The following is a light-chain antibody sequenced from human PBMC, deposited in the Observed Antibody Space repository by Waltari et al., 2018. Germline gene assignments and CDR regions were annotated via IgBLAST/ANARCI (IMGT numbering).Light chain of an antibody. J-gene: IGLJ1*01. V-gene: IGLV2-14*01. CDR3: SSYTTSSAPGV. CDR1: DSDVGAYDF. Sequence: QSALTQPASVSASPGQSLTISCSGTDSDVGAYDFVSWYQQHPGKAPHLIIYELSNRPSGISNRFSASKSGNTASLTISGLQAEDEADYYCSSYTTSSAPGVFGTGTRVTVL. CDR2: ELS.